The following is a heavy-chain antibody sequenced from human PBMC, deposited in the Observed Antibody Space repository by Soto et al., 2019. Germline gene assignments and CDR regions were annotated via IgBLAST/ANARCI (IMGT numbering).Heavy chain of an antibody. CDR1: GGSISSSY. CDR3: ARAGITEDWFDP. J-gene: IGHJ5*02. V-gene: IGHV4-59*08. Sequence: SETLSLTCTVSGGSISSSYWSWIRQPPGKGLEWIGYIYDSGSTYYNSSLKSRVTMSVDTSKNQFSLKLSSVTAADTAVYYCARAGITEDWFDPWGQGTLVTSPQ. D-gene: IGHD3-10*01. CDR2: IYDSGST.